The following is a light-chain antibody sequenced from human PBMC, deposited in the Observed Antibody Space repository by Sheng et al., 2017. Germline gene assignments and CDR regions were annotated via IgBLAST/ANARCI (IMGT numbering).Light chain of an antibody. V-gene: IGKV3-15*01. Sequence: EIVMTQSPATLSVSPGERATLSCRASQSVSSNLAWYQQKPGQAPRLLIYGASTRATGIPARFSGSGFGTEFTLTISSLQSEDFAFYYCQHYNNWPLTFGGGTKVEIK. CDR3: QHYNNWPLT. CDR2: GAS. J-gene: IGKJ4*01. CDR1: QSVSSN.